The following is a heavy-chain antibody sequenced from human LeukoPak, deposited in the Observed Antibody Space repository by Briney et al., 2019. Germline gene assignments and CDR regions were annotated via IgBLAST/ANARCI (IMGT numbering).Heavy chain of an antibody. D-gene: IGHD3-22*01. V-gene: IGHV1-24*01. CDR2: FDPEDGET. Sequence: ASVKVSSKVSGYTLTELSMHWVRQAPGKGLEWMGGFDPEDGETIYAQKFQGRVTMTEDTSTDTAYMELSSLRSEDTAVYYCATSPFSRTYYYDSSGYKMVDYWGQGTLVTVSS. CDR1: GYTLTELS. J-gene: IGHJ4*02. CDR3: ATSPFSRTYYYDSSGYKMVDY.